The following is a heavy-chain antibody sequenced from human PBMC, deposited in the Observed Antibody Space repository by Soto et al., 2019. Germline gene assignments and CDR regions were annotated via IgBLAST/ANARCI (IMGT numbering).Heavy chain of an antibody. CDR2: ISSSGSTI. D-gene: IGHD5-12*01. CDR1: GFTFSSYE. V-gene: IGHV3-48*03. CDR3: ARDRGKGWLQFPLYYYGMDV. J-gene: IGHJ6*02. Sequence: LRLSCAASGFTFSSYEMNWVRQAPGKGLEWVSYISSSGSTIYYADSVKGRFTISRDNAKNSLYLQMNSLRAEDTAVYYCARDRGKGWLQFPLYYYGMDVWGQGTTVTVSS.